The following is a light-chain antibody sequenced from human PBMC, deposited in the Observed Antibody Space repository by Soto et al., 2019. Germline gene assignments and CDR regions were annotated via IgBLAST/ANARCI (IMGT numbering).Light chain of an antibody. CDR2: RAS. Sequence: ETVMTQSPATLSVSPGERATLSCRASQNVFTNVAWYQQNPGQAPRLLIYRASTRATGIPARFSGSGSGTEFTLSLSSPQSEDFAVYLCQQFSDWPPYTFGQGNKLEIK. CDR3: QQFSDWPPYT. V-gene: IGKV3-15*01. J-gene: IGKJ2*01. CDR1: QNVFTN.